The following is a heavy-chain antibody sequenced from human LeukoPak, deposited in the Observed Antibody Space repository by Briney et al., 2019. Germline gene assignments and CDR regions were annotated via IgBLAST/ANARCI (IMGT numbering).Heavy chain of an antibody. CDR3: ARGTRGTLGYCSGGSCYSFFY. J-gene: IGHJ4*02. Sequence: ASVKVSCKASGYTFTSYDINWVRQATGQGLEWIGWMNTNSGNTGYAQKFQARVTMTRNTSISTAYMELSSLRSEDTAVYYCARGTRGTLGYCSGGSCYSFFYWGQGTLVTVSS. D-gene: IGHD2-15*01. CDR2: MNTNSGNT. V-gene: IGHV1-8*01. CDR1: GYTFTSYD.